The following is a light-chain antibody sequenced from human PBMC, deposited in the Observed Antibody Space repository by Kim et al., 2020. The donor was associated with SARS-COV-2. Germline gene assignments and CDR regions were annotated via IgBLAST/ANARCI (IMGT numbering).Light chain of an antibody. CDR1: SSYVGGYNY. CDR3: SSYTSSSTYV. V-gene: IGLV2-14*04. Sequence: GQSITIPCTGTSSYVGGYNYVAWYQQHPGKAPKLMIYDVSKRPSGVSNRFSGSKSGNTASLTISGLQAEDEADYYCSSYTSSSTYVFGTGTKVTVL. CDR2: DVS. J-gene: IGLJ1*01.